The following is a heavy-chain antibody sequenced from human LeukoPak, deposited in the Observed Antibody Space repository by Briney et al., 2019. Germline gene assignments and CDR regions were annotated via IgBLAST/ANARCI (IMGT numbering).Heavy chain of an antibody. V-gene: IGHV3-7*01. Sequence: GGSLRLSCATSGFTFSSYWMSWVRQAPGKGLEWVANIKQDESEKYYVDSVKGRFTISRDNAKSSLYLQMNSLRAEDTAVYYCARDDRPSANSRDWLNPWGQGTLVTVSS. CDR2: IKQDESEK. J-gene: IGHJ5*02. CDR1: GFTFSSYW. CDR3: ARDDRPSANSRDWLNP. D-gene: IGHD4/OR15-4a*01.